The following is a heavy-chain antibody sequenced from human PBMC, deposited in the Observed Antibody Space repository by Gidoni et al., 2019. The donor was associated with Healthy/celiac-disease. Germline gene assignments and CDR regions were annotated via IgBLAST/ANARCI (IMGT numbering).Heavy chain of an antibody. CDR2: IYYSRST. D-gene: IGHD5-18*01. J-gene: IGHJ5*02. CDR1: GGPISSYY. CDR3: AREERGYRYNWFDP. Sequence: QVQLQQSGPGLVKPSETLSLTCTVSGGPISSYYWCWIRQPPGKGLEWIGYIYYSRSTNYNPSLKSRVTISVDTSKNQFSLKLSSVTAADTAVYYCAREERGYRYNWFDPWGQGTLVTVSS. V-gene: IGHV4-59*13.